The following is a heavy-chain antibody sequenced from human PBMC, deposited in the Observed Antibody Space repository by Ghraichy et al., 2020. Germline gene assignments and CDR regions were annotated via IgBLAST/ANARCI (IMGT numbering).Heavy chain of an antibody. V-gene: IGHV3-48*02. J-gene: IGHJ3*02. Sequence: GGSLRLSCAASGFTFSSYSMNWVRQAPGKGLEWVSYISSSSSTIYYADSVKGRFTISRDNAKNSLYLQMNSLRDEDTAVYYCARDGYYDSSGYYYRFDAFDIWGQGTMVTVSS. CDR2: ISSSSSTI. D-gene: IGHD3-22*01. CDR1: GFTFSSYS. CDR3: ARDGYYDSSGYYYRFDAFDI.